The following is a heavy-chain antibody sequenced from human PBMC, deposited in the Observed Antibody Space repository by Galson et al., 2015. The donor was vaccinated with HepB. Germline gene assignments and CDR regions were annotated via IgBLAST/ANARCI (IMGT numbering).Heavy chain of an antibody. Sequence: SLRLSCAASGFTFSSYAMHWVRQAPGKGLEWVAVISYDGSNKYYADSVKGRFTISRDNSKNALYLQMNSLRAEDTAVYYCARDLVGRWACFDYWGQGTLATVSS. CDR2: ISYDGSNK. D-gene: IGHD1-26*01. V-gene: IGHV3-30-3*01. CDR3: ARDLVGRWACFDY. J-gene: IGHJ4*02. CDR1: GFTFSSYA.